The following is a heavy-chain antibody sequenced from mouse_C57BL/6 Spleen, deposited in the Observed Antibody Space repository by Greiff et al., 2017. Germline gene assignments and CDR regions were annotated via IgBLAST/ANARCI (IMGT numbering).Heavy chain of an antibody. J-gene: IGHJ1*03. CDR2: IYTRSGNT. CDR1: GYTFTSYG. D-gene: IGHD2-3*01. V-gene: IGHV1-81*01. CDR3: ARSGGLLTWYFDV. Sequence: QVQLQQSGAELARPGASVKLSCKASGYTFTSYGISWVKQRTGQGLEWIGEIYTRSGNTYYNEKFKGKATLTADKSSSTAYMGLRSLTSEDSAVYFCARSGGLLTWYFDVWGTGTTVTVSS.